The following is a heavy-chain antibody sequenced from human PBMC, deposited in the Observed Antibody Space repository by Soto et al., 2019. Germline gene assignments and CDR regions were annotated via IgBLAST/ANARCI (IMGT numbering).Heavy chain of an antibody. D-gene: IGHD3-9*01. CDR3: ATWDYDILTGYYDY. Sequence: GGSLRLSCAASGFTFSSYAMHWVRQAPGKGLEWVAVISYDGSNKYYADSVKGRFTISRDNSKNTLYLQMNSLRAEDTAVYDCATWDYDILTGYYDYWGQGTLVTVSS. J-gene: IGHJ4*02. CDR1: GFTFSSYA. CDR2: ISYDGSNK. V-gene: IGHV3-30-3*01.